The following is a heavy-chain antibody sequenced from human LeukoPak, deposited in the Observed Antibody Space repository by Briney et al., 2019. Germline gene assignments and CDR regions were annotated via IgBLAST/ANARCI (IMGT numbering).Heavy chain of an antibody. V-gene: IGHV4-39*01. CDR1: GASISSISSY. Sequence: SETLSLTCPLSGASISSISSYWGWPRQPPGNGLEGIGSIYYSGSTYYNPTLKSRVTISVDTSKNQFSLKLSSVTAADTAVYYCARYLSGSPYYFDYWGQGTLVTVSS. CDR3: ARYLSGSPYYFDY. CDR2: IYYSGST. J-gene: IGHJ4*02. D-gene: IGHD3-22*01.